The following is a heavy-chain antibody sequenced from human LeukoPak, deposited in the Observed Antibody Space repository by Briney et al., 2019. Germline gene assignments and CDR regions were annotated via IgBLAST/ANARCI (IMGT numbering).Heavy chain of an antibody. J-gene: IGHJ3*02. CDR3: AWIAVAGIGAFDI. CDR2: IIPIFGTA. Sequence: GSSVNVSCKASGGTFSSYAISWVRQAPGQGLEWMGGIIPIFGTANYAQKFQGRVTITVDESTSTAYMELSSLRSEDTAVYYCAWIAVAGIGAFDIGGQGTMVTVSP. CDR1: GGTFSSYA. V-gene: IGHV1-69*01. D-gene: IGHD6-19*01.